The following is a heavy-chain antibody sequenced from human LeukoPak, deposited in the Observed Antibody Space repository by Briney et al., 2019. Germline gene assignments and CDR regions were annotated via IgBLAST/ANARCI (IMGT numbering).Heavy chain of an antibody. J-gene: IGHJ3*02. CDR2: IKQDGTKK. Sequence: GGSLRLSCATSGFTFSNDCMTWVRQAPGKGLEWVANIKQDGTKKNYVDSVKGRFTISRDNTKKSLFLQMNSLRGEETAIYFCARDTAPSSRRSCFDALAMWGQGTMVTVSS. CDR3: ARDTAPSSRRSCFDALAM. CDR1: GFTFSNDC. D-gene: IGHD2-21*01. V-gene: IGHV3-7*01.